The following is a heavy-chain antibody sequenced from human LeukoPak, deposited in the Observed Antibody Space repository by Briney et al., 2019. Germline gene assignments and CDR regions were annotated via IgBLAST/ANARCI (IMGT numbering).Heavy chain of an antibody. V-gene: IGHV3-20*04. D-gene: IGHD3-9*01. J-gene: IGHJ4*02. Sequence: GGSLRLSCAASGFTFDDYGMSWVRQAPGEGLEWVSGINWNGGSTGYADSVKGRFTISRDNAKNTLYLQMNSLRAEDTAVYYCARGKLYYDILTGYYSDFDYWGQGTLVTVSS. CDR2: INWNGGST. CDR1: GFTFDDYG. CDR3: ARGKLYYDILTGYYSDFDY.